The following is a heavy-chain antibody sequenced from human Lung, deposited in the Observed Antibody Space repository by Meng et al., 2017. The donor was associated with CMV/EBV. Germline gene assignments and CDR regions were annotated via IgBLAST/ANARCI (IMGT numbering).Heavy chain of an antibody. CDR3: TTDRYSYGYFAFDI. V-gene: IGHV3-15*01. J-gene: IGHJ3*02. CDR1: GFTFSNAW. Sequence: ESXKISXAASGFTFSNAWMSWVRQAPGKGLEWVGRIKSKTDGGTTDYAAPVKGRFTISRDDSKNTLYLQMNSLKTEDTAVYYCTTDRYSYGYFAFDIWGQGTMVTVSS. CDR2: IKSKTDGGTT. D-gene: IGHD5-18*01.